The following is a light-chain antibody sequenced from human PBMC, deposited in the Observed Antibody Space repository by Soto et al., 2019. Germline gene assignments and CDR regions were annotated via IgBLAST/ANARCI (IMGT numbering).Light chain of an antibody. CDR1: SSDVGGYEY. CDR2: EVN. J-gene: IGLJ2*01. CDR3: SSYAGRYNVK. Sequence: QSVLTQPPSASGSPGQSVTISCTGTSSDVGGYEYVSWYQQHPGKAPKLMIYEVNKRPSGVPDRFSGSRSGNTASLTVSGPQAGVEANYNCSSYAGRYNVKFGGGTQLPF. V-gene: IGLV2-8*01.